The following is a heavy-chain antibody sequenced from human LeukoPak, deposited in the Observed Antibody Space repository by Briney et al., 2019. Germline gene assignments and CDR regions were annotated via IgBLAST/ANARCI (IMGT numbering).Heavy chain of an antibody. CDR3: ARENDRYGRIDY. V-gene: IGHV4-61*08. CDR1: GGSISSGGYY. D-gene: IGHD5-18*01. Sequence: SQTLSLTCAVSGGSISSGGYYWSWVRQPPGKGLEWIGYVSYSGSTDYNPSLKSRVIISIDTSKNQFSLRLRSVTAADTAVYYCARENDRYGRIDYWGQGTQVTVSS. CDR2: VSYSGST. J-gene: IGHJ4*02.